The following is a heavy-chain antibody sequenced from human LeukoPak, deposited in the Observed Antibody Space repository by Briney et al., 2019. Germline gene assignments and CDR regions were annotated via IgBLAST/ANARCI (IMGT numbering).Heavy chain of an antibody. D-gene: IGHD4-11*01. Sequence: SETLSLTCAVYGGSFSGYYWSWIRQPPGKGLEWIGEINHSGSTNYNPSLKSRVTISVDTSKNQFSLKLSSVTAADTAVYYCARGFRLSTVNDRNFDYWGQGTLVTVSS. CDR3: ARGFRLSTVNDRNFDY. CDR1: GGSFSGYY. CDR2: INHSGST. J-gene: IGHJ4*02. V-gene: IGHV4-34*01.